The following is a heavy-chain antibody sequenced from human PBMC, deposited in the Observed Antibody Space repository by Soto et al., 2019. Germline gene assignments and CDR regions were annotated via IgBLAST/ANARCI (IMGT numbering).Heavy chain of an antibody. Sequence: GGSLRLSCAASGFTFSSYAMSWVRQAPGKGLEWVSAISGSGGSTYYADSVKGRFTISRDNSKNTLYLQMNSLRAEDTAVYYCAKEHLGYSSSWPQVDYWGQGTLVTVSS. CDR3: AKEHLGYSSSWPQVDY. D-gene: IGHD6-13*01. V-gene: IGHV3-23*01. J-gene: IGHJ4*02. CDR2: ISGSGGST. CDR1: GFTFSSYA.